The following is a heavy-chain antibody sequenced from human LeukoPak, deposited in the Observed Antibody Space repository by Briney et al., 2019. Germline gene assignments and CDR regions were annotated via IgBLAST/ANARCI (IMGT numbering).Heavy chain of an antibody. V-gene: IGHV3-66*02. CDR1: GFTVSSNY. Sequence: GGSLRLSCAASGFTVSSNYMSWVRQAPGKGLEWVSVIYSGGSTYYADSVKGRFTISRDNSKNTLYLQMNSLRAEYTAVYYCAREPHYYDSSGYLVRGAFVICGEGTMVTVSS. CDR2: IYSGGST. CDR3: AREPHYYDSSGYLVRGAFVI. D-gene: IGHD3-22*01. J-gene: IGHJ3*02.